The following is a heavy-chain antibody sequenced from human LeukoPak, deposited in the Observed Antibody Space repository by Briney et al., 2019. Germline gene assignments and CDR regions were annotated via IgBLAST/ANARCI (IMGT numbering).Heavy chain of an antibody. CDR2: IIPIFGTA. D-gene: IGHD2-2*01. CDR3: ARGRYCSSTSCPPEVAFDI. J-gene: IGHJ3*02. CDR1: GGTFSSYA. V-gene: IGHV1-69*13. Sequence: SVKVSCKASGGTFSSYAISLVRQAPGQGLEWMGGIIPIFGTANYAQKFQGRVTITADESTSTAYMELSSLRSEDTAVYYCARGRYCSSTSCPPEVAFDIWGQGTMVTVSS.